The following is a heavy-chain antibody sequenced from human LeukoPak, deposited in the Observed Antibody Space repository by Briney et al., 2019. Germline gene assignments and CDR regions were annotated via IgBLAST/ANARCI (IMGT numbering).Heavy chain of an antibody. Sequence: GGSLRLSCAASGFTFSSYAMSWVRQAPGRGLEWVSAISGNGGSTYYADSVKGRFTISRDNSKNTLYLQMNSLRAEDTAVYYCAKDGYCSGGSCYKGDYWGQGTLVTVSS. V-gene: IGHV3-23*01. CDR2: ISGNGGST. CDR1: GFTFSSYA. J-gene: IGHJ4*02. D-gene: IGHD2-15*01. CDR3: AKDGYCSGGSCYKGDY.